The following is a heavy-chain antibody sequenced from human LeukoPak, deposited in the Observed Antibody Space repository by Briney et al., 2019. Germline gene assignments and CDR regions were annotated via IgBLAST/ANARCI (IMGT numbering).Heavy chain of an antibody. CDR3: ARDIAVVPAAPLDY. CDR2: IIPILGIA. J-gene: IGHJ4*02. CDR1: GGTFSSYA. Sequence: ASVRVSCKASGGTFSSYAISWVRQAPGQGLEWMGRIIPILGIANYAQKFQSRVTITADKSTSTAYMELSSLRSEDTAVYYCARDIAVVPAAPLDYWGQGTLVTVSS. D-gene: IGHD2-2*01. V-gene: IGHV1-69*04.